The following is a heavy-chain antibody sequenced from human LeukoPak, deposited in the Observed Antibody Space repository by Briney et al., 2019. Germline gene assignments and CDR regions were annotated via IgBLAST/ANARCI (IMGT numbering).Heavy chain of an antibody. CDR3: ARERIVVVTLSDAVDI. CDR1: GYTFTGYY. V-gene: IGHV1-2*02. CDR2: INPNSGGT. Sequence: SVQVSCKASGYTFTGYYIHWVRQAPGQGLEWMGWINPNSGGTKYAQNFQGRVTVTRDTSISTAYMELSSLTSDDTAVYYCARERIVVVTLSDAVDIWGQGTMVTVSS. J-gene: IGHJ3*02. D-gene: IGHD2-21*02.